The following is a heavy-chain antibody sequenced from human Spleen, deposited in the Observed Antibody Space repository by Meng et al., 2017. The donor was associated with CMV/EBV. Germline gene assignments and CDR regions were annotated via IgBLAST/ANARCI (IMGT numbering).Heavy chain of an antibody. Sequence: SGKASGYTFISYYVHWVRQAPGQGLEWMGIINPSGGSTSYAQKFQGRVTMTRDTSTSTVYMELSSLRSEDTAVYYRARTGGLYISDYWGQGTLVTVSS. D-gene: IGHD3-16*01. CDR3: ARTGGLYISDY. CDR2: INPSGGST. CDR1: GYTFISYY. J-gene: IGHJ4*02. V-gene: IGHV1-46*01.